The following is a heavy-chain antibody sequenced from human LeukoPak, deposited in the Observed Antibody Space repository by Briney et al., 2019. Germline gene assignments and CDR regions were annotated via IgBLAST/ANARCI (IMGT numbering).Heavy chain of an antibody. V-gene: IGHV1-2*02. Sequence: GASVKVSCQASGYTFTAYYIYWVRQAPGQGLESMGWLNPHSGGATYAQKFQGRVTMTRDTSTNTAYMGLTRLKVDDTAVYFCARSYYGESESSAGTDYWGQGTLVTVSS. CDR1: GYTFTAYY. J-gene: IGHJ4*02. CDR3: ARSYYGESESSAGTDY. D-gene: IGHD3-22*01. CDR2: LNPHSGGA.